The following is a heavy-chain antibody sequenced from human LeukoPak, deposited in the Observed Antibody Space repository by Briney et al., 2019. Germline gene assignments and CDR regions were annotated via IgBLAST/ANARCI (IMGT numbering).Heavy chain of an antibody. CDR2: FDPEDGET. CDR1: GYTLTELS. J-gene: IGHJ4*02. V-gene: IGHV1-24*01. CDR3: ATSTPRAYDSSGYLDY. D-gene: IGHD3-22*01. Sequence: ASVKVSCKVSGYTLTELSMHWVRQAPGKGLEWMGGFDPEDGETIYAQKFQGRVTMTEDTSTDTAYMELSSLRSEDTAVYYCATSTPRAYDSSGYLDYWGQGTLVTVSS.